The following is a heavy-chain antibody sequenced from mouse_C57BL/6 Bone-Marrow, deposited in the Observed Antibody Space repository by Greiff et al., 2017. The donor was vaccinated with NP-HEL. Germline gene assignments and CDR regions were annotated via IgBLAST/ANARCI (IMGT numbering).Heavy chain of an antibody. J-gene: IGHJ2*01. CDR1: GFSLTSYG. V-gene: IGHV2-6-1*01. D-gene: IGHD3-2*02. CDR2: IWSDGST. CDR3: ARQRQLRDY. Sequence: VQLQQSGPGLVAPSQTLSITCTVSGFSLTSYGVHWVRQPPGTGLEWLVVIWSDGSTTYNSAHKARPSISKDNSKSQVFLKMNRLQTDDTAMYYGARQRQLRDYWGQGTTLTVSS.